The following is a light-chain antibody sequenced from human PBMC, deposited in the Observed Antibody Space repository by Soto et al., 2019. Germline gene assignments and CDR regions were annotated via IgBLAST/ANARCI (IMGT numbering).Light chain of an antibody. V-gene: IGKV1-39*01. Sequence: DIQMTQSPYSLSASVGDRVTITCRASQSIVTYLNWYLQKPGKAPKLLIYAASNLQSGVPSRFSGSGSGTDFTLTISSLQPEDFATYFCQQSYSTPPWTFGQGTKVDI. CDR3: QQSYSTPPWT. J-gene: IGKJ1*01. CDR2: AAS. CDR1: QSIVTY.